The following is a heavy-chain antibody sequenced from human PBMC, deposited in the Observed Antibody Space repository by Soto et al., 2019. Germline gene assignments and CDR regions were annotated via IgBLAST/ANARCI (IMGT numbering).Heavy chain of an antibody. V-gene: IGHV2-26*01. Sequence: SGPTLVNPTETLTLNCTVSGFSLSNARIGVSWIRQPPGKALEWLAHIFSNDEKSYSTSLKSRLTISKDTSKSQVVLTMTNMDPVDTATYYCARIHDDTNYDFWSGPQADYYYYGMDVWGQGT. CDR3: ARIHDDTNYDFWSGPQADYYYYGMDV. CDR1: GFSLSNARIG. J-gene: IGHJ6*02. CDR2: IFSNDEK. D-gene: IGHD3-3*01.